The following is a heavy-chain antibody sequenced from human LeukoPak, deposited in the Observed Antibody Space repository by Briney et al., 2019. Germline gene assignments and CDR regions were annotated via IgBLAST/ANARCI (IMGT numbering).Heavy chain of an antibody. CDR1: GFTFSSYG. V-gene: IGHV3-33*06. CDR2: IWYDGSNK. Sequence: PGRSLRLSCAASGFTFSSYGMHWVRQAPGKGLEWVAVIWYDGSNKYYADSVKGRFTISRDNSKNTLYLQMNSPRAEDTAVYYCAKDHIVATITYLDYWGQGTLVTVSS. CDR3: AKDHIVATITYLDY. J-gene: IGHJ4*02. D-gene: IGHD5-12*01.